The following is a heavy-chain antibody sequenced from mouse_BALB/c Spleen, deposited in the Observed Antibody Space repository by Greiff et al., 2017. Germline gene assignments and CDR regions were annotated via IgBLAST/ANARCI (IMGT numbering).Heavy chain of an antibody. Sequence: EVQLQQSGAELVQPGASVKLSCTASGFNIKDTYMHWVKQRPEQGLEWIGRIDPANGNTKYDPKFQGKATITADTSSNTAYLQLSGLTSEDTAVYYCARPRAYYRYDNYYAMDYWGQGTSVTVSS. CDR1: GFNIKDTY. J-gene: IGHJ4*01. CDR2: IDPANGNT. CDR3: ARPRAYYRYDNYYAMDY. V-gene: IGHV14-3*02. D-gene: IGHD2-14*01.